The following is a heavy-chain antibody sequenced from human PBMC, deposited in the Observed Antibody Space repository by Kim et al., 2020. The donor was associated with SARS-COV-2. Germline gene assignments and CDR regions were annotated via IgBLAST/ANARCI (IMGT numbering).Heavy chain of an antibody. CDR1: GYTFANNG. V-gene: IGHV1-18*01. CDR2: ISPYNGAT. Sequence: ASVKVSCKASGYTFANNGITWVRQAPGQGLEWMGWISPYNGATSYAQKFQGRVTLTTDTSTTTASMDLRSLTSDDTAMYYCARFASGWYVPPHNYSYYYMDVWGKGTAVAVSS. D-gene: IGHD6-19*01. J-gene: IGHJ6*03. CDR3: ARFASGWYVPPHNYSYYYMDV.